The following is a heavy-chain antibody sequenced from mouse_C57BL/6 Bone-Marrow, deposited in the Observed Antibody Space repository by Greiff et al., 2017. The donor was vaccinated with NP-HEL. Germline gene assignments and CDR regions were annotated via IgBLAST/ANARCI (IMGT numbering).Heavy chain of an antibody. CDR3: ATYDYDGFDY. CDR2: IYPGDGDT. Sequence: VQLQQSGPELVKPGASVKISCKASGYAFSSSWMNWVKQRPGKGLEWIGRIYPGDGDTNYNGKFKGKATLTADKSSSTAYMQLSSLTSEDSAVYFCATYDYDGFDYWGQGTTLTVSS. CDR1: GYAFSSSW. V-gene: IGHV1-82*01. D-gene: IGHD2-4*01. J-gene: IGHJ2*01.